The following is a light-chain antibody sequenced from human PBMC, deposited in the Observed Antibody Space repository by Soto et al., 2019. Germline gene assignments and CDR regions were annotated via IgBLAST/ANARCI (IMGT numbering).Light chain of an antibody. CDR3: SSYAGSNNLV. V-gene: IGLV2-8*01. J-gene: IGLJ2*01. CDR2: EVS. CDR1: SSDVGGYNY. Sequence: QSALTQPPSASGSPGQSVTISCTGTSSDVGGYNYVSWYQQHPGKAPKLVIYEVSKRPLGVPDRFSGSKSGNTASLTVSGLQAEDEADYYCSSYAGSNNLVFGGGTKVTVL.